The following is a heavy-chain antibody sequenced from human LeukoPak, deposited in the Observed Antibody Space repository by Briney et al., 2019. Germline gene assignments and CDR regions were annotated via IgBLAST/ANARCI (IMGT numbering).Heavy chain of an antibody. D-gene: IGHD3-22*01. CDR1: GGTFSSYA. CDR3: ARDLRNYDSSGEFDP. CDR2: IIPIFGTA. J-gene: IGHJ5*02. Sequence: ASVKVSCKASGGTFSSYAISWVRQAPGQGLEWMGGIIPIFGTANYAQKFQGRVTITADESTSTAYMELSSLSSEDTAVYYCARDLRNYDSSGEFDPWGQGTLVTVSS. V-gene: IGHV1-69*13.